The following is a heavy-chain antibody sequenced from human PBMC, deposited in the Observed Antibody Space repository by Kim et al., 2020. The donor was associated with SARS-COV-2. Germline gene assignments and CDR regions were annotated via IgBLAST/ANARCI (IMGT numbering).Heavy chain of an antibody. CDR3: AILAVAGVDY. J-gene: IGHJ4*02. V-gene: IGHV3-30*02. Sequence: KNYYADSVKGRFSISRDNSKNTLYLQMNSLRAEETDVYYCAILAVAGVDYWGQGTLVTVSS. CDR2: KN. D-gene: IGHD6-19*01.